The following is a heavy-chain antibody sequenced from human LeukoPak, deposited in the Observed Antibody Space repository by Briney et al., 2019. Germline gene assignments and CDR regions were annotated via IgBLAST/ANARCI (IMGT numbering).Heavy chain of an antibody. CDR3: AYRVSEDLEY. CDR1: GLSLTTGGMN. CDR2: IYWDDEK. V-gene: IGHV2-5*02. Sequence: SGPTLVKPTQTLTLTCTLSGLSLTTGGMNVAWIRQPPGQALEWLAVIYWDDEKRYRPSVKRRLTITQDISRNQVVLTMANMDPVDTATYYCAYRVSEDLEYWGPGTLVTVSS. J-gene: IGHJ4*02.